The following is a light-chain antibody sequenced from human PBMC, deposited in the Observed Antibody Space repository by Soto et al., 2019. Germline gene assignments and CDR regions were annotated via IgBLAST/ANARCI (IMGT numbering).Light chain of an antibody. CDR3: QQYNNWPRAT. V-gene: IGKV3-15*01. CDR1: QSISSN. J-gene: IGKJ4*01. Sequence: EIVMTQSPATLSVSPGERATLSCRASQSISSNLAWYQQKPGQAPRLLMFRTSSRATGVPARFSGSGSGTEFKLTISSLLSEDFGVYYCQQYNNWPRATFGGGTKVEIK. CDR2: RTS.